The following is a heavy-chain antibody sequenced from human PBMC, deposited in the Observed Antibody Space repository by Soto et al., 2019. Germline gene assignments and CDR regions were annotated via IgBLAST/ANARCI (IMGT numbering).Heavy chain of an antibody. Sequence: ASVKVSCKASGGTFSSYAISWVRQAPGQGLEWMGGIIPIFVTTNYAQKFQGRVTITADESTSTAYMELSSLRSEDTAVYYCARTQRGRDYYYYGMDVWGQGTTVTVSS. J-gene: IGHJ6*02. CDR3: ARTQRGRDYYYYGMDV. CDR2: IIPIFVTT. V-gene: IGHV1-69*13. D-gene: IGHD2-15*01. CDR1: GGTFSSYA.